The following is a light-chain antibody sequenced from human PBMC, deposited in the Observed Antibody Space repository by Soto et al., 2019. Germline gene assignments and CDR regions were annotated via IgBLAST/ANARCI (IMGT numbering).Light chain of an antibody. CDR1: QDVDSNF. V-gene: IGKV3-20*01. J-gene: IGKJ4*01. Sequence: EIVLTQSPGTLSLSPGERATLSCRASQDVDSNFLAWYQQRPGQAPRLLIYGSSIRATGIPDRFSGSGSGTDFTLTISRVGPEDIAVYFCHQYYSSITFGGGTKVEVK. CDR3: HQYYSSIT. CDR2: GSS.